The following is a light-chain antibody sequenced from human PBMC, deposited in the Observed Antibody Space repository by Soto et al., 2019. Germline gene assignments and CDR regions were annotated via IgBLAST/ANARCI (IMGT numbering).Light chain of an antibody. J-gene: IGLJ3*02. CDR2: RNN. CDR1: TSNIGSNY. V-gene: IGLV1-47*01. CDR3: AAWDDSLSGWV. Sequence: QAVLTQPPSASGTPGQRVTISCSGSTSNIGSNYVYWYQQLPGTAPKLLLYRNNQRPSGVPDRFSGSKSGTSTSLAISGLRSEDDADYYCAAWDDSLSGWVFGGGTKLTVL.